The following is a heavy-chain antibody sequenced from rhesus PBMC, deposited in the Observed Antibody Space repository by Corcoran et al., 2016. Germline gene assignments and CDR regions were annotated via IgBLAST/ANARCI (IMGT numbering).Heavy chain of an antibody. Sequence: QEQLVQSGAEVKKPGASVKVSCKASGYIFTSYVISWLRQAPGQGFEWMGGIHPGYGITSTAQKLQGRVTITADMSKSTVYMELSSLRSEDMAVYYCAAVEVEYCTGSGCYWNYFDYWGQGVLVTVSS. V-gene: IGHV1-70*01. CDR2: IHPGYGIT. CDR1: GYIFTSYV. D-gene: IGHD2-21*01. CDR3: AAVEVEYCTGSGCYWNYFDY. J-gene: IGHJ4*01.